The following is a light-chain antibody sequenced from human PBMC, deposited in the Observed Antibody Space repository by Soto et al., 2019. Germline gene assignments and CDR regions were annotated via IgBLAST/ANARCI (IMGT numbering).Light chain of an antibody. J-gene: IGLJ1*01. V-gene: IGLV2-23*02. Sequence: QSVLTQPASVSGSPGQSITFSCTGTSSDVGSSNLVSWYQQHPGKAPKLLIYEVSKRPSGVSNRFSGSKSGNTASLTISGLQAEDEADYYCCSYAGSSTQVFGTGTKGTVL. CDR2: EVS. CDR3: CSYAGSSTQV. CDR1: SSDVGSSNL.